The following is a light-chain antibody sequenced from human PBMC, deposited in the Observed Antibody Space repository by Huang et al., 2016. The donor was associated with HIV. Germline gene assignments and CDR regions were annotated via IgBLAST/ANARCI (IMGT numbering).Light chain of an antibody. CDR1: QSVSHY. V-gene: IGKV3-11*01. CDR2: GAS. Sequence: IVLTQSPASLSLSPGERATLSCRDSQSVSHYLAWYQHKPGQPPRLLLYGASRRATDIPARFNGTGSGTDFTRTISSLETEDSAVYYCQESDTWPRLTLGGGTKVEIK. CDR3: QESDTWPRLT. J-gene: IGKJ4*01.